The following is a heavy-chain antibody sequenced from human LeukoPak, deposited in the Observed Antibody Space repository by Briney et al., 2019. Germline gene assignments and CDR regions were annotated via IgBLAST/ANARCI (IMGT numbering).Heavy chain of an antibody. CDR3: TIDDYIDDLWKGLPKH. V-gene: IGHV3-15*07. CDR1: GFTFSNAW. CDR2: IKSKTDGGTA. D-gene: IGHD3/OR15-3a*01. Sequence: GGSLRLSCAASGFTFSNAWMNWVRQAPGKGLEWVGRIKSKTDGGTADYAAPVRGRFTISRDDSKDMLYLQMDSLIAEDTAMYYCTIDDYIDDLWKGLPKHWGQGTLVTVSS. J-gene: IGHJ4*02.